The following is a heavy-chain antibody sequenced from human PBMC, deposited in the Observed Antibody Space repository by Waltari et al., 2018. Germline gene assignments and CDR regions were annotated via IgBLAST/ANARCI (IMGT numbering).Heavy chain of an antibody. J-gene: IGHJ4*02. CDR2: LSGNGSST. Sequence: EVQLLESGGGLVQPGGSLRLSCAASGFTFSIFAMSWVRQAPGKGLEWVSALSGNGSSTYYADSVKGRFTISRDNSKNTLHLQMNSLRVEDTAVYYCAKETGYKQPYYFDYWGQGTLVTVSS. CDR3: AKETGYKQPYYFDY. CDR1: GFTFSIFA. D-gene: IGHD5-12*01. V-gene: IGHV3-23*01.